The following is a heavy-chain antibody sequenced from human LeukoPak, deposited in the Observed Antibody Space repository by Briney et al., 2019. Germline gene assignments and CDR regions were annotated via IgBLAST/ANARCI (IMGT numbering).Heavy chain of an antibody. CDR3: ARHGPYSSSWWDAFDI. CDR1: GGSISSSSYY. D-gene: IGHD6-13*01. J-gene: IGHJ3*02. Sequence: SETLSLTCTVSGGSISSSSYYWGWIRQPPGKGLEWIGSIYYSGSTYYNPSLKSRVTISVDTSKNQFSLKLSSVTAADTAVYYCARHGPYSSSWWDAFDIWGQGTMVTVSS. V-gene: IGHV4-39*01. CDR2: IYYSGST.